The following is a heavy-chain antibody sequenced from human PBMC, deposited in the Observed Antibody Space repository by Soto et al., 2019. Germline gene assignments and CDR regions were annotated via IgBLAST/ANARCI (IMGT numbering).Heavy chain of an antibody. J-gene: IGHJ6*02. CDR3: TRDQVVVVVAATPHYYYYGMDV. Sequence: GSLRLSCTASGFTFGDYAMSWFRQAPGKGLEWVGFIRSKAYGGTTEYAASVKGRFTISRDDSKSIAYLQMNSLKTEDTAVYYCTRDQVVVVVAATPHYYYYGMDVRGQGTSVIVSS. CDR2: IRSKAYGGTT. V-gene: IGHV3-49*03. CDR1: GFTFGDYA. D-gene: IGHD2-15*01.